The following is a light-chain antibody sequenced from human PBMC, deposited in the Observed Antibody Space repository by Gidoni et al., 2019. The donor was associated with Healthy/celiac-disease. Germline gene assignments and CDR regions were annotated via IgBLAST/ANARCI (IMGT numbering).Light chain of an antibody. Sequence: IQMTQSPSTLSASVGDRVTITCRASQSISSWLAWYQQKPGKAPKLLIYDASSLESGVPSRFSGSGSGTEFTLTISSLQPDDFATYYCQQYNSYPGTFGQXTKLEIK. CDR1: QSISSW. CDR3: QQYNSYPGT. J-gene: IGKJ2*01. CDR2: DAS. V-gene: IGKV1-5*01.